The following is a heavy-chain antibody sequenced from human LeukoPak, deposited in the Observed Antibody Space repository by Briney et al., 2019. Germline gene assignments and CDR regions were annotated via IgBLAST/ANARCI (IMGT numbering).Heavy chain of an antibody. J-gene: IGHJ4*02. V-gene: IGHV3-30*02. CDR1: GFAFSSYG. Sequence: GGSLRPSCAASGFAFSSYGMHWVRQAPGKGLEWVAFIRYDGSSKYYADSVKGRFTISRDNSKNTLYLQMNSLRAEDTAVYYCAKLGYWGQGTLVTVSS. CDR3: AKLGY. CDR2: IRYDGSSK.